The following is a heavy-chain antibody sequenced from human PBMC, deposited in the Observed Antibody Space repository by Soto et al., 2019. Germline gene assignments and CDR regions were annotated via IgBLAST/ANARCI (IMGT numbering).Heavy chain of an antibody. Sequence: SVKVSCKASGGTFSSYAISWVRQAPGQGLEWMGGIIPIFGTANYAQKFQGRVTITADESTSTAYMELSSLRSEDTAVYYCATVAGSMVRGDYYYYGMDVWGQGTTVTVSS. D-gene: IGHD3-10*01. CDR2: IIPIFGTA. V-gene: IGHV1-69*13. CDR3: ATVAGSMVRGDYYYYGMDV. CDR1: GGTFSSYA. J-gene: IGHJ6*02.